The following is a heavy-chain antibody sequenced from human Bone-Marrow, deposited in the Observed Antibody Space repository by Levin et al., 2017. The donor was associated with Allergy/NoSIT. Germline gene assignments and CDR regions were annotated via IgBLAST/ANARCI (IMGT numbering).Heavy chain of an antibody. D-gene: IGHD3-10*01. CDR2: TWSDGKVK. J-gene: IGHJ4*02. V-gene: IGHV3-33*01. Sequence: PGGSLRLSCAASGFTFRSYAMHWVRQAPGKGLEWVAATWSDGKVKCYADSVKGRFTISSDNSNNTVYLQMNSLRADDTAVYYCAREYFSGTEFDYWGQGTLVTVSS. CDR1: GFTFRSYA. CDR3: AREYFSGTEFDY.